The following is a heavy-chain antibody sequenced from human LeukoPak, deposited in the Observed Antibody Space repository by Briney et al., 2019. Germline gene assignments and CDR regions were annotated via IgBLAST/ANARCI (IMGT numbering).Heavy chain of an antibody. D-gene: IGHD2-15*01. Sequence: PSETLSLTCTVSGGSISSYYWSWIRQPPGKGLEWIGSIYYSGSTYYNPSLKSRVTISVDTSKNQFSLKLSSVTAADTAVYYCATHVVVAANNNWFDPWGQGTLVTVSS. CDR1: GGSISSYY. V-gene: IGHV4-59*05. J-gene: IGHJ5*02. CDR2: IYYSGST. CDR3: ATHVVVAANNNWFDP.